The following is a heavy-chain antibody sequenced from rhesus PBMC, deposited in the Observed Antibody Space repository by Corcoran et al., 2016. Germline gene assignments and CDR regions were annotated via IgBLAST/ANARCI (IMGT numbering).Heavy chain of an antibody. D-gene: IGHD2-21*01. CDR1: GGSISDDYY. V-gene: IGHV4-106*01. Sequence: QVQLQESGPGLVKPSETLSLTCAVSGGSISDDYYWSWIRQPPGKGLEWIGYIYGSGGGTKYNPSLKNRVTLSIDTSKNQFSLKLSSVTAADTAVYYCARGEVVVATDYFDYWGQGVLVTVSS. J-gene: IGHJ4*01. CDR2: IYGSGGGT. CDR3: ARGEVVVATDYFDY.